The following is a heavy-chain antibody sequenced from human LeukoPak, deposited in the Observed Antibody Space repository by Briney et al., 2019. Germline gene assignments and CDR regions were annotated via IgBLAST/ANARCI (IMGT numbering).Heavy chain of an antibody. CDR2: FDPEDGET. CDR3: ATDVGDFWSGQLTPFDY. Sequence: ASVKVSCKVSGYTLTELSMHWVRQAPGKGLEWMGGFDPEDGETIYAQKFQGRVTMTEDTSTDTAYMELSSLRSEDTAAYYCATDVGDFWSGQLTPFDYWGQGTLVTVSS. J-gene: IGHJ4*02. V-gene: IGHV1-24*01. D-gene: IGHD3-3*01. CDR1: GYTLTELS.